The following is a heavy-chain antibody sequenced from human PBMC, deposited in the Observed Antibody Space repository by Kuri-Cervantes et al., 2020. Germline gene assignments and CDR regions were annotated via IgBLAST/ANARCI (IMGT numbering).Heavy chain of an antibody. CDR2: IYHSGST. Sequence: SETLSLTCAVSGGSISSGGYSWSWIRQPPGKGLEWIGYIYHSGSTYYNPSLKSRVTMSVDTSKNQFSLKLSSVTAADTAVYYCAGTYYYGSGSYLSYYYYYYGMDVWGQGTTVTVSS. V-gene: IGHV4-30-2*01. CDR1: GGSISSGGYS. J-gene: IGHJ6*02. D-gene: IGHD3-10*01. CDR3: AGTYYYGSGSYLSYYYYYYGMDV.